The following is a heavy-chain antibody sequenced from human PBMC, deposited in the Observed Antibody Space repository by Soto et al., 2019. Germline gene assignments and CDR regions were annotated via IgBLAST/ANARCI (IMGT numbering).Heavy chain of an antibody. CDR1: GGTFSSYA. CDR3: ARGGATVTSSPGAFDI. J-gene: IGHJ3*02. CDR2: IIPIFSTA. V-gene: IGHV1-69*13. Sequence: GASVKVSCKASGGTFSSYAISWVRQAPGQGLEWMGGIIPIFSTANYAQKFQGRVTITADESTSTAYMELSSLRSEDTAVYYCARGGATVTSSPGAFDIWGQGTMVTVSS. D-gene: IGHD4-4*01.